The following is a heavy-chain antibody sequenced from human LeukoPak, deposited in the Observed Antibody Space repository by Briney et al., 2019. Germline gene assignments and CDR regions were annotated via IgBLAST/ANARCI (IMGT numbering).Heavy chain of an antibody. CDR2: IYYSGST. CDR3: ARGGIAAREYNWFDP. D-gene: IGHD6-6*01. J-gene: IGHJ5*02. CDR1: GGSISNGDHY. V-gene: IGHV4-31*03. Sequence: PSETLSLTCTVSGGSISNGDHYWSWIRQHPGKGLEWIGHIYYSGSTYYNPSLKSRGIISVETSKNQFSLKLSSVTAADTAVYYCARGGIAAREYNWFDPWGQGTLVTVSS.